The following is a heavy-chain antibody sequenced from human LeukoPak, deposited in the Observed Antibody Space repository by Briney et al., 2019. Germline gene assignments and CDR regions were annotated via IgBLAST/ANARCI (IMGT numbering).Heavy chain of an antibody. CDR1: GGTFSSYA. CDR3: ARDGCSGGSCYSGTYYFDY. V-gene: IGHV1-69*05. CDR2: IIPILGTA. Sequence: SVKVSCKASGGTFSSYAISWVRQAPGQGLEWMGRIIPILGTANYAQKFQGRVTITTDESTSTAYMELSSLRSEDTAVYYCARDGCSGGSCYSGTYYFDYWGQGTLVTVSS. D-gene: IGHD2-15*01. J-gene: IGHJ4*02.